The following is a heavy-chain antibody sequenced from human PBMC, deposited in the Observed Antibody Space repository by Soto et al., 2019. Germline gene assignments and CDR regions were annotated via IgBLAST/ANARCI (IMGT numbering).Heavy chain of an antibody. CDR3: ARGVGGGYSYGYYYYYGMDV. D-gene: IGHD5-18*01. J-gene: IGHJ6*02. V-gene: IGHV3-21*01. Sequence: PGGSLRLSCAASGFTLSSYSMNWVRQAPGKGLEWVSSISSSSSYIYYADSVKGRFTISRDNAKNSLYLQMNSLRAEDTAVYYCARGVGGGYSYGYYYYYGMDVWGQGTTVTVSS. CDR1: GFTLSSYS. CDR2: ISSSSSYI.